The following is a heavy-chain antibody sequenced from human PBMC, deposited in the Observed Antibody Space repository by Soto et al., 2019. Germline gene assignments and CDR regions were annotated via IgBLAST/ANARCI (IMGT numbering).Heavy chain of an antibody. V-gene: IGHV1-3*01. D-gene: IGHD6-19*01. CDR2: INAGNGNT. J-gene: IGHJ6*02. CDR1: GYTFTSYA. CDR3: ASDRSAGVGPLYYYYYGMDV. Sequence: GASVKVSCKASGYTFTSYAMHWVRQAPGQRLEWMGWINAGNGNTKYSQKFQGRVTITRDTSASTAYMELSSLRSEDTAVYYCASDRSAGVGPLYYYYYGMDVWGQGTTVTVSS.